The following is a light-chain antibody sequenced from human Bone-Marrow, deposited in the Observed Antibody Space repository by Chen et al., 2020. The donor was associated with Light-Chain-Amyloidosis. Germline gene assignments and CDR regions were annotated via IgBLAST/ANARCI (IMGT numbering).Light chain of an antibody. CDR1: SSDVGGDNH. CDR2: EVT. Sequence: QSSLTQPASVSGAPGQSMTISCTGTSSDVGGDNHVSWYQQHPDKAPKLMIYEVTTRPSWVPYRFSGSKPATTASLTISGLQTEDEADYFCSSYTITNTLVFGSGTRVTVL. J-gene: IGLJ1*01. V-gene: IGLV2-14*01. CDR3: SSYTITNTLV.